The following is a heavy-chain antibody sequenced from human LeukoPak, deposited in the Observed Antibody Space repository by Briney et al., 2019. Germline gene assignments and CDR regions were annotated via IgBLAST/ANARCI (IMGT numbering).Heavy chain of an antibody. CDR1: GGSISSSSYY. Sequence: SETLSLTCTVSGGSISSSSYYWGWIRQPPGKGLEWIGSIYYSGSTYYNPCLKSRVTISGDTSKNQFSLKLSSVTAADTAVYYCARVTCSSTRCYKLVDYWGQGTLVTVSS. J-gene: IGHJ4*02. CDR2: IYYSGST. CDR3: ARVTCSSTRCYKLVDY. D-gene: IGHD2-2*02. V-gene: IGHV4-39*01.